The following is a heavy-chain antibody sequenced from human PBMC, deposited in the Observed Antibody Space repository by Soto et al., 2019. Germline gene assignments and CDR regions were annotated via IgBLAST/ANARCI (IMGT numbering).Heavy chain of an antibody. D-gene: IGHD3-9*01. CDR2: IVVGSGNT. V-gene: IGHV1-58*01. J-gene: IGHJ4*02. Sequence: ASVKVSCKASGFTFTSSAVQWVRQARGQRLEWIGWIVVGSGNTNYAQKFQERVTITRDMSTNTAYMELSSLRSEDTAVYYCAADMQATGTATDYWGQGTLVTVSS. CDR3: AADMQATGTATDY. CDR1: GFTFTSSA.